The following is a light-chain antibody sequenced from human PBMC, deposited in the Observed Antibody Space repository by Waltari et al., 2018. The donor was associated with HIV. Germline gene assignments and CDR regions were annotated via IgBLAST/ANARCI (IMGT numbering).Light chain of an antibody. CDR3: QVWDSNTGV. V-gene: IGLV3-9*02. CDR2: KDN. CDR1: GLKS. Sequence: GLKSVHWYQQKPGQAPVLVIYKDNTRPSGIPDRFSGSNSGNTATLTISRAQAGDEADYFCQVWDSNTGVFGGGTKLTVL. J-gene: IGLJ2*01.